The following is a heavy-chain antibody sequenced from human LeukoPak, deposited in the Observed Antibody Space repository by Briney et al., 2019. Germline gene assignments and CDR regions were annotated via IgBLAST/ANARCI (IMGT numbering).Heavy chain of an antibody. D-gene: IGHD3-10*01. V-gene: IGHV4-4*02. CDR3: ARVLTGGSGSYSDIDHYYYGMDV. CDR2: IYHSGST. Sequence: PSGTLSLTCAVSGGSISSSNWWSWVRQPPGKGLEWIGEIYHSGSTNYNPSLKSRVTISVDKSKNQFSLKLSSVTAADTAVYYCARVLTGGSGSYSDIDHYYYGMDVWGQGTTVTVSS. J-gene: IGHJ6*02. CDR1: GGSISSSNW.